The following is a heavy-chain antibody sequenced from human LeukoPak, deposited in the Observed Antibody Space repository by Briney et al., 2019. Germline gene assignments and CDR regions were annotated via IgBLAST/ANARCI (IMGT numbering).Heavy chain of an antibody. J-gene: IGHJ4*02. Sequence: GGSLRLSCAASGFTFSSYEMNWVRQAPGKGLEWVSYISSSGSTIYYADSVKGRFTISRDNSKNTLYLQMNSLRAEDTAVYYCARVATIFGVAIDYWGQGTLVTVSS. V-gene: IGHV3-48*03. CDR2: ISSSGSTI. CDR1: GFTFSSYE. CDR3: ARVATIFGVAIDY. D-gene: IGHD3-3*01.